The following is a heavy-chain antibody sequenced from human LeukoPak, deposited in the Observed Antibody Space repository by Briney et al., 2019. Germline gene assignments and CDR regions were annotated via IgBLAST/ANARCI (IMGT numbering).Heavy chain of an antibody. V-gene: IGHV4-30-4*01. D-gene: IGHD3-3*01. CDR2: IYYSGST. Sequence: SQTLSLTCTVSGGSISSGDYYWSWIRQPPGKGLEWIGNIYYSGSTYYNPSLKSRVTISVDTSKNQFSLKLSSVTAADTAVYYCARGDFWSRWSAYWGQGTLVTVSS. CDR3: ARGDFWSRWSAY. J-gene: IGHJ4*02. CDR1: GGSISSGDYY.